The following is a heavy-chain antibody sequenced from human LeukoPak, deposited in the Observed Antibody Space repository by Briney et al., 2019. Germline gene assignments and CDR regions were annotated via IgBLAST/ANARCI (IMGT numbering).Heavy chain of an antibody. V-gene: IGHV3-74*03. CDR2: INTDGTIT. Sequence: GGSLRLSCAASGFTFSTNWMHWLRQAPGKGLVWVSRINTDGTITSYADSVKGRFTISRDNAKNTLYLQVNSLRAEDTAVYYCARVREPYSSSSPFDYWGQGTLVPVSS. D-gene: IGHD6-6*01. J-gene: IGHJ4*02. CDR1: GFTFSTNW. CDR3: ARVREPYSSSSPFDY.